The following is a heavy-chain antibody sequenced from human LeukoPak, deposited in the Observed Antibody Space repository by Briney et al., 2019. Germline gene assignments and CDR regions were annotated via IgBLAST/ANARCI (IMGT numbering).Heavy chain of an antibody. Sequence: SETLSLTCTVSGGSISSSSYYWGWIRQPPGKGLEWIGSIYYSGSTYYNPSLKSRVTISVDTSKNQFSLKLSSVTAADTAVYYCARLSSGWSPAFEYWGQGTLVTASS. CDR1: GGSISSSSYY. V-gene: IGHV4-39*01. CDR2: IYYSGST. J-gene: IGHJ4*02. CDR3: ARLSSGWSPAFEY. D-gene: IGHD6-19*01.